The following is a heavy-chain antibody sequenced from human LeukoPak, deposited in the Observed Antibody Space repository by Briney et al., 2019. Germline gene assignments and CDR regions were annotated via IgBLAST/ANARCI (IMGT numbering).Heavy chain of an antibody. V-gene: IGHV1-8*01. J-gene: IGHJ6*02. CDR3: ARGGYYYGSGSYSHYYYYGMDV. CDR2: MNPNSXXT. Sequence: GASVKVSCKASGYTFTSYDINWVRQATGQGLEWMGWMNPNSXXTGYAQKFQGRVTMTRNTSISTAYMELSSLRSEDTAVYYCARGGYYYGSGSYSHYYYYGMDVWGQGTTVTVSS. D-gene: IGHD3-10*01. CDR1: GYTFTSYD.